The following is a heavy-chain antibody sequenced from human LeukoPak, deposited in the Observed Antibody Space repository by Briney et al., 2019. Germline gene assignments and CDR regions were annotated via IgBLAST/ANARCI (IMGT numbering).Heavy chain of an antibody. D-gene: IGHD4-17*01. V-gene: IGHV3-15*01. CDR3: TTGTLTSDY. J-gene: IGHJ4*02. CDR1: GFTFSSFG. Sequence: GTSLRLSCAASGFTFSSFGMHCVRQAPGKGLEWVGRIKSKSDGGTTDNAAPVKGRFTISKDDSKNTLYLQMNSLKTEDTGIYYCTTGTLTSDYWGQGTLVTVSS. CDR2: IKSKSDGGTT.